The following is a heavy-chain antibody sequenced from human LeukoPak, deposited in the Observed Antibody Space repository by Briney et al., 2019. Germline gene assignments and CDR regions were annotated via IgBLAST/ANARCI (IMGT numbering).Heavy chain of an antibody. Sequence: SETLSLTCAVYGGSFSGYYWSWIRQHPGKGLEWIGYIFYGGTSYNPSLKSRVTISVDTSKNQFSLKLNSVTAADTAVYYCARAEGMDVWGQGTTITVPS. CDR2: IFYGGT. CDR1: GGSFSGYY. CDR3: ARAEGMDV. J-gene: IGHJ6*02. V-gene: IGHV4-31*11.